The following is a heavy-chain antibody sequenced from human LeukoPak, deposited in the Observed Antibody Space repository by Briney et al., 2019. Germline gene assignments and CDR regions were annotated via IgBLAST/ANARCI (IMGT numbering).Heavy chain of an antibody. J-gene: IGHJ4*02. Sequence: GGSLRLSCAASGFTFSSYVMSWVRQAPGKGLEWVSDISGSGITTYYADSVKGRFTISRDNSKNTLYLQMNSLRAEDTAVYYCARAGDYGSGSFRWRHFDYWGQGTLVTVSS. V-gene: IGHV3-23*01. D-gene: IGHD3-10*01. CDR1: GFTFSSYV. CDR2: ISGSGITT. CDR3: ARAGDYGSGSFRWRHFDY.